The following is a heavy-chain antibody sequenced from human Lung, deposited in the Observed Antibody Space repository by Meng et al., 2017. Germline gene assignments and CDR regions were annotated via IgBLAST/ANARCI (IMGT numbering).Heavy chain of an antibody. V-gene: IGHV3-30*01. CDR2: MSFDGAQI. Sequence: QVGLVEVGGGVVQPGGSLRLSCAASGFTFNTYAMHRVRQAPGKGLEWVSLMSFDGAQIYYSDSVRGRFTISRDNSKNTLYLQMNSLRAEDTAVYYCARDKPPNDVWGRGTLVTVSS. J-gene: IGHJ2*01. CDR1: GFTFNTYA. CDR3: ARDKPPNDV.